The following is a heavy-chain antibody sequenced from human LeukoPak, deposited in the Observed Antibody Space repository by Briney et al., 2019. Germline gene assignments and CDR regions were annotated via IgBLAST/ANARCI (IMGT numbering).Heavy chain of an antibody. V-gene: IGHV5-51*01. D-gene: IGHD3-22*01. CDR3: ARQEHDSSGYYSKGYYFDY. Sequence: PGESLKISCKGSGYSFTSYWIGWVRQMPGKGLEWMGIIYPGDSDTRYSPSFQGQVTTSADKSISTAYLQWSSLKASDTAMYYCARQEHDSSGYYSKGYYFDYWGQGTLVTVSS. J-gene: IGHJ4*02. CDR2: IYPGDSDT. CDR1: GYSFTSYW.